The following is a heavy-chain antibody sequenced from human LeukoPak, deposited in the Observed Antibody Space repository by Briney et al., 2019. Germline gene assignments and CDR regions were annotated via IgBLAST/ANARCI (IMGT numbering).Heavy chain of an antibody. CDR3: ARGGLYGSGRPYFDY. D-gene: IGHD3-10*01. Sequence: PSETLSLTCTVSGGSISSSRYYWGWIRQPPGKGLEWIGSIYYSGSTYYNPSLKSRVTISVDTSKNQFSLKLTSVTAADTAVYYCARGGLYGSGRPYFDYWGQGTLVTVSS. CDR1: GGSISSSRYY. V-gene: IGHV4-39*07. CDR2: IYYSGST. J-gene: IGHJ4*02.